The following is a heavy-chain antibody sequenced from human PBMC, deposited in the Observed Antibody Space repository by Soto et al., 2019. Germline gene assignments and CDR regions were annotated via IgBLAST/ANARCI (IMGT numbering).Heavy chain of an antibody. Sequence: ASVKVSCKASGGTFDNYAVSWVRQAPGQGLEWMGWISAYNGNTNYAQKLQGRVTMTTDTSTSTAYMELRSLRSDDTAVYYCASEYGGYMVYWGQGTLVTVSS. J-gene: IGHJ4*02. CDR3: ASEYGGYMVY. D-gene: IGHD5-12*01. CDR1: GGTFDNYA. CDR2: ISAYNGNT. V-gene: IGHV1-18*01.